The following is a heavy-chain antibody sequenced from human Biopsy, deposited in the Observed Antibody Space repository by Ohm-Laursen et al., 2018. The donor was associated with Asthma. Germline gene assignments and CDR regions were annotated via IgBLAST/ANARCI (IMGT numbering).Heavy chain of an antibody. D-gene: IGHD6-19*01. CDR1: GFTFSSSA. CDR3: AKDFRGIAVAGDRGFDY. V-gene: IGHV3-23*01. Sequence: GSLRLSCAASGFTFSSSAMSWVRQAPGKGLERVSAITGSDGTTYYADSVRGRFTISRDNSKSTLFLQMDSLSAEDTAVYYCAKDFRGIAVAGDRGFDYWGQGTLVTVSS. CDR2: ITGSDGTT. J-gene: IGHJ4*02.